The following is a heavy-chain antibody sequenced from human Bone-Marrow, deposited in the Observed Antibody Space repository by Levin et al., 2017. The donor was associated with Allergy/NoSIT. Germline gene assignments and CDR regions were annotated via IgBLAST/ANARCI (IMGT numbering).Heavy chain of an antibody. CDR3: ARRPRLYGGNVDWYFDL. CDR1: GGSISSSNW. V-gene: IGHV4-4*02. J-gene: IGHJ2*01. D-gene: IGHD4-23*01. Sequence: KPSETLSLTCAVSGGSISSSNWWSWVRQPPGKGLEWIGEIYHSGSTNYNPSLKSRVTISVDKSKNQFSLKLSSVTAADTAVYYCARRPRLYGGNVDWYFDLWGRGTLVTVSS. CDR2: IYHSGST.